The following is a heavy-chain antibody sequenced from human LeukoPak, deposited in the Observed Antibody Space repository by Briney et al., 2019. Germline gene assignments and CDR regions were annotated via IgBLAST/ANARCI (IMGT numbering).Heavy chain of an antibody. CDR1: GYSFTSYW. D-gene: IGHD4-17*01. CDR3: ARPSYGDYVPFDY. Sequence: GESLRISCQGSGYSFTSYWISWVRPLPGKGLEWMGRIDPSDSYTNYSPSFQGHVTISADKSISTAYLQWSSLKASDTAMYYCARPSYGDYVPFDYWGQGTLVTVSS. CDR2: IDPSDSYT. J-gene: IGHJ4*02. V-gene: IGHV5-10-1*01.